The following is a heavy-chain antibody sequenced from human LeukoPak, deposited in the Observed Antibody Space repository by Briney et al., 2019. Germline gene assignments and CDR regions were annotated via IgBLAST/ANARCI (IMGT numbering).Heavy chain of an antibody. J-gene: IGHJ5*02. CDR2: ISSSGSTI. CDR1: GFTFSDYY. CDR3: ARDRITIFGVAPQEPFDP. Sequence: GGSLRLSCAASGFTFSDYYMSWIRQAPGKGLEWVSYISSSGSTIYYADSVKGRFTISRDNAKNSLYLQMNSLRAEDTAVYYRARDRITIFGVAPQEPFDPWGQGTLVTVSS. V-gene: IGHV3-11*01. D-gene: IGHD3-3*01.